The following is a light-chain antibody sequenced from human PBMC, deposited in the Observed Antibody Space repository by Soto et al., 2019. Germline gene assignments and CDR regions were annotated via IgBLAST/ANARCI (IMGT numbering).Light chain of an antibody. V-gene: IGKV3-20*01. CDR3: QQCGGSPLFS. CDR2: TTS. J-gene: IGKJ3*01. Sequence: EIVLTQSPATLSLSPGERATLSCTASQSVTSSCLAWYQRKPGQAPRLRIHTTSTRATDIPDRFSGSGSGTDFPLTISRLQPEDFAVYYCQQCGGSPLFSFGPGTRVDI. CDR1: QSVTSSC.